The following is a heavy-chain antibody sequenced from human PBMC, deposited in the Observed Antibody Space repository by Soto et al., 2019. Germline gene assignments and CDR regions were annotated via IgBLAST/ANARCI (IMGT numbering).Heavy chain of an antibody. Sequence: GASVKVSCKVSGYTLTELSMHCVRQAPGKGLEWMGGFDPEDGETIYAQKFQGRVTMTEDTSTDTAYMELSSLRSEDTAVYYCATQNYDILTGYYSKVNWFDPWGQGTLVTVSS. D-gene: IGHD3-9*01. J-gene: IGHJ5*02. CDR3: ATQNYDILTGYYSKVNWFDP. V-gene: IGHV1-24*01. CDR1: GYTLTELS. CDR2: FDPEDGET.